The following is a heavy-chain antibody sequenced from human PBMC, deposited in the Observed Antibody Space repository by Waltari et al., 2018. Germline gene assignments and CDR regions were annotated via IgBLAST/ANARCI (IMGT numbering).Heavy chain of an antibody. CDR2: ISAYNGNA. CDR3: ARDRPTYRPTQTYFDY. J-gene: IGHJ4*02. Sequence: QVQLLQSGAEVKKPGASAKVSCKASGYMFSTDGISLVRQAPGQRLEWMGWISAYNGNANYGKKFQGRVTMTTDTSTSTADMELRRLRSDDKAVYYCARDRPTYRPTQTYFDYWGQGTLVTVSS. CDR1: GYMFSTDG. V-gene: IGHV1-18*01. D-gene: IGHD4-4*01.